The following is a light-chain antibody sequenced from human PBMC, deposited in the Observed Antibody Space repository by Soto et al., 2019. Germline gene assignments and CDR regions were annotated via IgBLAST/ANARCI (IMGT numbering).Light chain of an antibody. V-gene: IGKV1-5*01. CDR2: DAS. CDR1: QSISSW. J-gene: IGKJ4*01. CDR3: QQYNSYLLT. Sequence: DFQMTQSPSTLSASVGDRVTITCRASQSISSWLAWYQQKPGKAPKLLIYDASSLESVVPSRFSGSGSGTEFTLTISSLQPDDFATDYGQQYNSYLLTFGGGTKVEIK.